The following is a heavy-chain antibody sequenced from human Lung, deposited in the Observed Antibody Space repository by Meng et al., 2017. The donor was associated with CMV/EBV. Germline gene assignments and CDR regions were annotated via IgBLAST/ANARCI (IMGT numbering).Heavy chain of an antibody. CDR2: ISGSGSTI. CDR3: ARDRSDVFGDV. J-gene: IGHJ6*02. V-gene: IGHV3-48*03. CDR1: GFTFSSYE. Sequence: LXCAASGFTFSSYEMNWVRQAPGKGLEWISYISGSGSTIKYADSVKGRFTISRDNAKNSLYLQMNSLRAEDTAAYYCARDRSDVFGDVWGQGTTVTVSS. D-gene: IGHD3-3*01.